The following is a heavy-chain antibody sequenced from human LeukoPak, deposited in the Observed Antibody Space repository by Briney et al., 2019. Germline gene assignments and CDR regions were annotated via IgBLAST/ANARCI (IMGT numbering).Heavy chain of an antibody. CDR2: ITYASSYT. J-gene: IGHJ5*02. D-gene: IGHD3-10*01. Sequence: GGSLRLSCVASGFSFSNYSMNWVRQAPGEGPEWVSSITYASSYTYYADFVKGRFTISRDNAKNSLYLQMNSLSAEDTAVYYCARESVRAYNWFDPWGQGILVTVSS. V-gene: IGHV3-21*01. CDR3: ARESVRAYNWFDP. CDR1: GFSFSNYS.